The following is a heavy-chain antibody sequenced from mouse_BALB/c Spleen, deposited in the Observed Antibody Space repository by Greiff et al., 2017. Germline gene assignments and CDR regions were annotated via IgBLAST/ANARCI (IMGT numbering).Heavy chain of an antibody. Sequence: VKLQESGAELVRPGTSVKVSCKASGYAFTNYLIEWVKQRPGQGLEWIGVINPGSGGTNYNEKCKGKATLTADKSSSTAYMQLSSLTSDDSAVYFCAREGGYGNYGYYFDYWGQGTTLTVSS. D-gene: IGHD2-10*02. CDR2: INPGSGGT. CDR1: GYAFTNYL. J-gene: IGHJ2*01. CDR3: AREGGYGNYGYYFDY. V-gene: IGHV1-54*01.